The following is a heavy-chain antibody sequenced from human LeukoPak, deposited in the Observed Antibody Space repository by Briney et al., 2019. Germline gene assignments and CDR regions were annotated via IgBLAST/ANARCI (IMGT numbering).Heavy chain of an antibody. CDR2: INPNSGGT. D-gene: IGHD3-16*02. Sequence: GASVKVSCKASGYTFTGYYMHWVRQAPGQGLEWMGWINPNSGGTNYAQKFQGRVTMTRDTSISTAYMELSRLRSDDTAVYYCARDTIVARFRGQYTQFGYWGQGTLVTVSS. CDR3: ARDTIVARFRGQYTQFGY. V-gene: IGHV1-2*02. CDR1: GYTFTGYY. J-gene: IGHJ4*02.